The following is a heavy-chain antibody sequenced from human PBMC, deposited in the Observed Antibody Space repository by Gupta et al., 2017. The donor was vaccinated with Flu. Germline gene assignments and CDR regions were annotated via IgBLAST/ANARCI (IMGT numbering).Heavy chain of an antibody. Sequence: QVQLQESGPGLVKPSETLSLTCTVSGGSIRSYYWSWIRQPPGKGLEWIGYIYYSGSTNYNPSLKSRVTISVDTSKNQFSLKLSSVTAADTAVYYCASHTAMAHFDYWGQGTLVTVSS. V-gene: IGHV4-59*08. CDR1: GGSIRSYY. J-gene: IGHJ4*02. CDR2: IYYSGST. CDR3: ASHTAMAHFDY. D-gene: IGHD5-18*01.